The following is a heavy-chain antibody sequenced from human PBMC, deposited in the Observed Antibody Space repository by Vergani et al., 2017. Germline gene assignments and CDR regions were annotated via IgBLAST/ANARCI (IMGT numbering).Heavy chain of an antibody. CDR1: GFTVSSYY. CDR3: ARDSRLAAAGYDY. V-gene: IGHV3-53*02. CDR2: IYSSGST. D-gene: IGHD6-13*01. J-gene: IGHJ4*02. Sequence: EVQLVETGGGLIQPGGSLRLSCAASGFTVSSYYMSWVRQAPGKGLEWVSVIYSSGSTYYADSVKGRFTISRDNSKNTLYLQMNSLRAEDTAVYYCARDSRLAAAGYDYWGQGTLVTVSS.